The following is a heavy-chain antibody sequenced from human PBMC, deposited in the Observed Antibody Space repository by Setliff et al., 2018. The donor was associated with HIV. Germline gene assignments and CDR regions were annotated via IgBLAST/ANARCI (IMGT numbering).Heavy chain of an antibody. CDR1: GFTFSSYS. Sequence: PGGSLRLSCAASGFTFSSYSMNWVRQAPGKGLEWVSSISSSSSYIYYADSVKGRFTVSRDDSKNLVYLQMNSLRTEDTAMYYCIRAFCGGGSCYSDYWGQGTLVTVSS. CDR2: ISSSSSYI. J-gene: IGHJ4*02. D-gene: IGHD2-21*01. CDR3: IRAFCGGGSCYSDY. V-gene: IGHV3-21*04.